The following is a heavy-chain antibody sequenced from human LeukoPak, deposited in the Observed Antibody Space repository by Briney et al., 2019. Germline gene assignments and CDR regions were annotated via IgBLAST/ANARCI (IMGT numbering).Heavy chain of an antibody. J-gene: IGHJ4*02. D-gene: IGHD3-22*01. V-gene: IGHV3-30*18. CDR2: ISYDGSNK. CDR1: GFTFSSYG. Sequence: GGSLRLSCAASGFTFSSYGMHWVGQAPGKGLEWVAVISYDGSNKYYADSVKGRFTISRDNSKNTLYLQMNSLRAEDTAVYYCAKMPLYDDLFYWGQGTLVTVSS. CDR3: AKMPLYDDLFY.